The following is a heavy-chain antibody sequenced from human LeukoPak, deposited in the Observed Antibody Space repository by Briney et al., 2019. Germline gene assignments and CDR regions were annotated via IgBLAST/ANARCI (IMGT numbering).Heavy chain of an antibody. V-gene: IGHV3-49*04. CDR2: IRSKAYGGTT. CDR1: GLTFGDYA. Sequence: GGSLRPSCTTLGLTFGDYARSWVGQTPGKGRGWVGFIRSKAYGGTTEYAASVKGRFTISRDDSKSIAYLQMNSLKTEDTAFYYCTNGLTMNPFDYWGQGTLVTVSS. CDR3: TNGLTMNPFDY. D-gene: IGHD1-14*01. J-gene: IGHJ4*02.